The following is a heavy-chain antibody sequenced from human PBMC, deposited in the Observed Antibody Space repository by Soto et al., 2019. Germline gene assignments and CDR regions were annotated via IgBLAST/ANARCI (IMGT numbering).Heavy chain of an antibody. D-gene: IGHD6-25*01. CDR1: GFTFSSYG. CDR2: ISYDGSNK. V-gene: IGHV3-30*18. CDR3: AKDRLGPGPRLSRGFFDY. Sequence: GGSLRLSCAASGFTFSSYGMHWVRQAPGKGLEWVAVISYDGSNKYYADSVKGRFTISRDNSKNTLYLQMNSLRAEDTAVYYCAKDRLGPGPRLSRGFFDYWGQGTLVTVSS. J-gene: IGHJ4*02.